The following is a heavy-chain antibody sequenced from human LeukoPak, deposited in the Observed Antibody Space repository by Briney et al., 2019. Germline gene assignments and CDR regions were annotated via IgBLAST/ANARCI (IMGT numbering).Heavy chain of an antibody. Sequence: SETLSLTCAVYGGSFSGYYWSWIRQPPGKGLEWIGEINHSGSTNYNPSFKSRVTISVDTSKNQFSLKLSSVTAADTAVYYCARHDGVAVAKTWGQGTLVTVSS. D-gene: IGHD6-19*01. J-gene: IGHJ5*02. CDR2: INHSGST. CDR3: ARHDGVAVAKT. CDR1: GGSFSGYY. V-gene: IGHV4-34*01.